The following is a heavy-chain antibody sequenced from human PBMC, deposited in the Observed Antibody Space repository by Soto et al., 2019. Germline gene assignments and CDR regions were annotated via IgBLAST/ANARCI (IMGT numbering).Heavy chain of an antibody. CDR3: ARGPGSGWYDY. Sequence: QVQLQESGPGLVKPSQTLSLTCTVSGGSISSGGYYWSWIRQHPGKGLEWIGYIYYSGSTYYNPSPRGRVPISVDTSKTQSPRKLRSVTAAAPAVYYCARGPGSGWYDYWGQGTLVTVSS. J-gene: IGHJ4*02. V-gene: IGHV4-31*03. CDR2: IYYSGST. D-gene: IGHD6-19*01. CDR1: GGSISSGGYY.